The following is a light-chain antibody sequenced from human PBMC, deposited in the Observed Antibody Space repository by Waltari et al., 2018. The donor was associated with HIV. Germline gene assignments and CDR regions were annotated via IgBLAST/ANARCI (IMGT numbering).Light chain of an antibody. CDR3: ATWDDNLSGWV. Sequence: QSVLTQPPSASATPGQRVPISCSGTNSNIGHNYVYWYQQLPGTAPKVLIYRNNYRPSGVPDRFSGSKSGTSASLAISGLRSEDEADYYCATWDDNLSGWVFGGGTKLTVL. J-gene: IGLJ3*02. CDR1: NSNIGHNY. V-gene: IGLV1-47*01. CDR2: RNN.